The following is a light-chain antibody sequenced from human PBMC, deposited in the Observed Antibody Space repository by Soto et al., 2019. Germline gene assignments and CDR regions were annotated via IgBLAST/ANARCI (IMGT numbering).Light chain of an antibody. J-gene: IGKJ1*01. CDR3: QQYNSYSWT. Sequence: DIPMTQSPSTLSASVGDRVTITCRASQSIDNYLAWYQQKPGKAPKLLISKASSLESGVPSRFSGSGSGTEFTLPISSLQPDDFANYYCQQYNSYSWTFGQGTKVEIK. CDR1: QSIDNY. CDR2: KAS. V-gene: IGKV1-5*03.